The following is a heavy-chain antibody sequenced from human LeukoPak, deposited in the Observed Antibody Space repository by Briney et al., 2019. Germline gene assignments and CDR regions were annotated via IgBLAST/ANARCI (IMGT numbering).Heavy chain of an antibody. V-gene: IGHV4-34*01. CDR3: ARFGDYGEY. CDR1: GGSFSGYY. CDR2: INHSGST. J-gene: IGHJ4*02. Sequence: SETLSLTCAVYGGSFSGYYWSWIRQPPGKGLEWIGEINHSGSTNYNPSLKSRVTISVDTSKNQFSLKLSSVTAADTAVYYCARFGDYGEYWGQGTLVTVSS. D-gene: IGHD4-17*01.